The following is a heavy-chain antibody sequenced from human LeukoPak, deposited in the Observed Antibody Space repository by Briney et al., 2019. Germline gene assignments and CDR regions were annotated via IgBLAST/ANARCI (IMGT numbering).Heavy chain of an antibody. CDR1: GFTFSSYS. CDR2: ISSSSSTI. J-gene: IGHJ4*02. V-gene: IGHV3-48*04. CDR3: ARDPPIINNWGSRGLDY. Sequence: GGSLRLSCAASGFTFSSYSMNWVRQAPGKGLEWVSYISSSSSTIYYADSVKGRFTISRDNAKNSLYLQMNSLRAEDTAVYYCARDPPIINNWGSRGLDYWGQGTLVTVSS. D-gene: IGHD7-27*01.